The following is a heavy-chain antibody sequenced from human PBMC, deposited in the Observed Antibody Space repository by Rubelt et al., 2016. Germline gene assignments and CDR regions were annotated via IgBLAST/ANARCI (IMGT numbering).Heavy chain of an antibody. Sequence: QLQLQESGPGLVKPSETLSLTCTVSGGSISSSSYYWGWIRQPPGKGLEWIGSIYYSGSTNYNPSLKVRVTISVDKAKNQFSLKLSSVTAADTAVYYCARDRFGEGGGDAFDIWGQGTMVTVSS. CDR1: GGSISSSSYY. CDR2: IYYSGST. D-gene: IGHD3-10*01. J-gene: IGHJ3*02. CDR3: ARDRFGEGGGDAFDI. V-gene: IGHV4-39*07.